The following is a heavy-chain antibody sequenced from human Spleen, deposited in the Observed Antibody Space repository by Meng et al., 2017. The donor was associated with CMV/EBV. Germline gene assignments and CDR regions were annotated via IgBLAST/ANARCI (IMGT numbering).Heavy chain of an antibody. J-gene: IGHJ6*02. CDR2: FDPEDGET. V-gene: IGHV1-24*01. CDR3: ARGAQQLPYYYYYYGMDV. D-gene: IGHD6-13*01. Sequence: ASVKVSCKVSGNTLTDLSIHWVRQAPGKGLEWMGGFDPEDGETRYAQRFQGRVTMTEDTATETAYMELSSLRSEDTAVYYCARGAQQLPYYYYYYGMDVWGQGTTVTVSS. CDR1: GNTLTDLS.